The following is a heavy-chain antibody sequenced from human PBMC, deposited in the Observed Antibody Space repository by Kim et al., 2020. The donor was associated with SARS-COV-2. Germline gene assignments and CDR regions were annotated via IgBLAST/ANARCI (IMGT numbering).Heavy chain of an antibody. Sequence: STYYNPSLKSRVTISVDTSKSQFSLKLSSVTAADTAVYYCARGAGVAEEYWGQGTLVTVSS. CDR2: ST. V-gene: IGHV4-31*02. J-gene: IGHJ4*02. CDR3: ARGAGVAEEY. D-gene: IGHD2-21*01.